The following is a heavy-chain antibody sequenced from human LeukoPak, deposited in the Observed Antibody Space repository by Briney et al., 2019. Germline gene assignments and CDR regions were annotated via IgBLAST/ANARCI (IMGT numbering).Heavy chain of an antibody. CDR2: IYYSGST. J-gene: IGHJ4*02. Sequence: SGTLSLTCTVSGDSISSSPYYWDWIRQPPGKGLEWIGSIYYSGSTYYNPSLTSRVTISVDTSKNQFSLKLSSVTAADTAVYYCARRLKPMFSFASHFHYWGQGTLVTVSS. CDR3: ARRLKPMFSFASHFHY. V-gene: IGHV4-39*01. CDR1: GDSISSSPYY. D-gene: IGHD3-10*02.